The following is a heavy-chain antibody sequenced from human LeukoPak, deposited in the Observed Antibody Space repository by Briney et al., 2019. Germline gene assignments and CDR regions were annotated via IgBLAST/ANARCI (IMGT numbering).Heavy chain of an antibody. V-gene: IGHV3-7*03. CDR3: ARNNGMDV. Sequence: GGSLRLSCAASGFSFSRYWMTWVRQVPGRGPEWVANVNRDGSETYYLDSVKGRFTISKDNAKNSLYLQMNSLRAEDTALYHCARNNGMDVWGQGTTVIVSS. J-gene: IGHJ6*02. CDR2: VNRDGSET. CDR1: GFSFSRYW.